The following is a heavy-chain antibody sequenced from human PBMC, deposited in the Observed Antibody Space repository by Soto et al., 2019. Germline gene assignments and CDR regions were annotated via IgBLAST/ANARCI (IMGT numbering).Heavy chain of an antibody. Sequence: GESLKISCKGSGYSFTSYWIGWVRQMPGKGLEWMGIIYPGDSDTRYSPSFQGQVTISADKSISTAYLQWSSLKASDTAMYYCARLPSDPDYYDSSGYLDYWGQGTLVTVSS. CDR2: IYPGDSDT. CDR1: GYSFTSYW. V-gene: IGHV5-51*01. CDR3: ARLPSDPDYYDSSGYLDY. D-gene: IGHD3-22*01. J-gene: IGHJ4*02.